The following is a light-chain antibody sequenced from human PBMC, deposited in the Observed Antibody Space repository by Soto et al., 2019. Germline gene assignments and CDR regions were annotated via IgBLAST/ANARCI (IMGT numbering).Light chain of an antibody. CDR1: SSNTGSNT. J-gene: IGLJ2*01. CDR2: SNN. V-gene: IGLV1-44*01. CDR3: AAWDDSLDVVV. Sequence: QSVLTDPPSVSGTPGQTVTISCSGSSSNTGSNTVSWYQQFPGKAPKLLMYSNNQRPSGVPDRFSGSKSGTSASLAISGLQSDDEADYYWAAWDDSLDVVVFGGGTKVTVL.